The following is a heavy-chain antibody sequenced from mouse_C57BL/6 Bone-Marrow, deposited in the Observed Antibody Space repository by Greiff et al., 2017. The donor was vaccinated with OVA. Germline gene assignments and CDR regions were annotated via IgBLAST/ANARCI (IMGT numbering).Heavy chain of an antibody. CDR2: IDPENGDT. D-gene: IGHD3-2*01. CDR1: GFNIKDDY. J-gene: IGHJ3*01. V-gene: IGHV14-4*01. CDR3: TSPALLDSPFAY. Sequence: EVQLQQSGAELVRPGASVKLSCTASGFNIKDDYMHWVKQRPEQGLEWIGWIDPENGDTEYASQFQGKATITADTSSTTAYLQLSSLTSEDTAVDYGTSPALLDSPFAYWGQGTLVTVSA.